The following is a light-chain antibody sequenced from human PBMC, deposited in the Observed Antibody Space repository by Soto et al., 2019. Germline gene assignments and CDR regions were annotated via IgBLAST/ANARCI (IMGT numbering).Light chain of an antibody. CDR2: RAS. CDR1: QSVSNNY. J-gene: IGKJ1*01. V-gene: IGKV3-20*01. Sequence: MTQYPATLSFSPGERATLSCTASQSVSNNYLAWYQQKPGQAPRLLIYRASNRATGIPDRFSGSGSGTDFTLTISRLEPEDFGVYYCQQYGSSGTFGQGTKVDI. CDR3: QQYGSSGT.